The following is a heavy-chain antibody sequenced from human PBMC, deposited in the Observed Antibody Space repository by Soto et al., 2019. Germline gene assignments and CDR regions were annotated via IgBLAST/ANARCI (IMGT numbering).Heavy chain of an antibody. CDR1: GFTFSSYE. CDR2: ISSSGSTI. D-gene: IGHD2-21*02. CDR3: ARGRYCGGDCSPGYYYYYGMDV. Sequence: EVQLVESGGGLVQPGGSLRLSCAASGFTFSSYEMNWVRQAPGKGLEWVSYISSSGSTIYYADSVKGRFTISRDNAKNSLYLQMNSLRAEDTADYYCARGRYCGGDCSPGYYYYYGMDVWGQGTTVTVSS. V-gene: IGHV3-48*03. J-gene: IGHJ6*02.